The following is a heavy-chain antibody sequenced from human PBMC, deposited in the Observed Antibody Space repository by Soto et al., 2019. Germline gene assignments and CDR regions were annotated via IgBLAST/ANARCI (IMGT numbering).Heavy chain of an antibody. CDR2: AYHSGST. J-gene: IGHJ4*02. CDR3: ARSPPSSYYGGSGTFDY. CDR1: VGFTSTNKW. V-gene: IGHV4-4*02. D-gene: IGHD3-10*01. Sequence: ETLSLTCAVSVGFTSTNKWGSWVRQPPGKGLEWIGDAYHSGSTEYNPSLKSRVSISVDKSKNQISLKLTSATAADTAVYYCARSPPSSYYGGSGTFDYWGQGTLVTVSS.